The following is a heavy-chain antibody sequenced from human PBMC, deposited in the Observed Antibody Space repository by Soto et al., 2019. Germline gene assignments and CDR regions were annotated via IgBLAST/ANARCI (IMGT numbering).Heavy chain of an antibody. J-gene: IGHJ4*02. V-gene: IGHV3-73*02. CDR3: TRREDSGSYYVY. CDR1: GFTFSGSA. Sequence: EVQLVESGGGLVQPGGSLKLSCAASGFTFSGSAMHWVRQASGKGLEWVGRIRSKANSYATAYAASVKGRFNISRDDSKNTAYLQMNSLKTEDTAVYYCTRREDSGSYYVYWGQGTLVTVSS. D-gene: IGHD1-26*01. CDR2: IRSKANSYAT.